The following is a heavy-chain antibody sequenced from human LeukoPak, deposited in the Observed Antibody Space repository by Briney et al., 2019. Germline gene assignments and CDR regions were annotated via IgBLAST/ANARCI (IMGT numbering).Heavy chain of an antibody. CDR1: GFTFSSYS. J-gene: IGHJ4*02. CDR3: AKDSTLGESFDY. D-gene: IGHD3-10*01. V-gene: IGHV3-48*01. Sequence: PGGSLRLSCAASGFTFSSYSMNWVRQAPGKGLEWVSYISSSSSTIYYADSVKGRFTISRDNSKNTLYLQMNSLRAEDTAVYYCAKDSTLGESFDYWGQGTLVTVSS. CDR2: ISSSSSTI.